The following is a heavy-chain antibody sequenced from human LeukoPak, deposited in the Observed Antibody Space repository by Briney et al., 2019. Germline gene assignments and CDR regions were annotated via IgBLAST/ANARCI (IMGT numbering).Heavy chain of an antibody. V-gene: IGHV3-49*04. D-gene: IGHD6-13*01. J-gene: IGHJ4*02. CDR1: GFSFGDYT. CDR3: TRFYSESSSWALDY. CDR2: IRSKAYGGTT. Sequence: PGRSLRLPCTVSGFSFGDYTMSWVRQAPGKGLEWVGFIRSKAYGGTTEYAASVKGRFTISRDDSKTIAYLQMNSLKTEDTAVYYCTRFYSESSSWALDYWGQGTLVTVSS.